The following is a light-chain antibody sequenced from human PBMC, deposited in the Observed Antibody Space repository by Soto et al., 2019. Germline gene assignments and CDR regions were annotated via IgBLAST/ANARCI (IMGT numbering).Light chain of an antibody. CDR2: EVS. CDR3: SSYTSSSTYV. Sequence: QSVLTQPPSASGSPGQSVTISCTGTSSDVGGYNYVSWYQQHPGKAPKLMIYEVSKRPSGVPDRFSGSKSGNTASLTISGLQAEDEVDYYCSSYTSSSTYVFGTGTKVTVL. J-gene: IGLJ1*01. V-gene: IGLV2-8*01. CDR1: SSDVGGYNY.